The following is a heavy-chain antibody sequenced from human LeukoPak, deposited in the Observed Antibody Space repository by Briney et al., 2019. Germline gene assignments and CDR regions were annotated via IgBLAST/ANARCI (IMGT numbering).Heavy chain of an antibody. D-gene: IGHD2-2*01. CDR2: IKRDGSEK. Sequence: GGSLRLSCAASGFTFSSYWMSGVRQAPGKGLEWVANIKRDGSEKYYVDSVKGRFTISRDNAKNSLYLQMNSLRAEDTAVYYCARDPIGYCSSTSCSPRWGQGTLVTVSS. CDR1: GFTFSSYW. CDR3: ARDPIGYCSSTSCSPR. J-gene: IGHJ4*02. V-gene: IGHV3-7*01.